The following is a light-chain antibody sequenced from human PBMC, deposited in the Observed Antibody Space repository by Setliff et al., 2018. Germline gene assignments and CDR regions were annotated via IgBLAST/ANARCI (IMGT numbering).Light chain of an antibody. CDR2: AVS. Sequence: QSVLTQPPSASGSPGQSVTISCTGTSSDVGGYNYVSWYQQHPGKAPKLLLYAVSPRPSGVPDRFSGSKSGNTASLTVSGLQAEDEADYYCSSYAGSLYVFGTGTKVTVL. CDR3: SSYAGSLYV. V-gene: IGLV2-8*01. CDR1: SSDVGGYNY. J-gene: IGLJ1*01.